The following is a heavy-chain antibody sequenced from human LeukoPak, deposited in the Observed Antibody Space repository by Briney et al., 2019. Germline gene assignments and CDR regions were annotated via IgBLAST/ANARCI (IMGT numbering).Heavy chain of an antibody. D-gene: IGHD3-16*01. CDR1: GFPFSDYG. J-gene: IGHJ4*02. CDR2: ISHDGSNK. Sequence: GTSLRLSCAASGFPFSDYGMYWVRQAPGKGLEWLAVISHDGSNKHYAGSVKGRITISRDNSMNTLYLQMNSLTAEDTAVYYCAKVRWGSDNALDSWGQGTLVTGSS. CDR3: AKVRWGSDNALDS. V-gene: IGHV3-30*18.